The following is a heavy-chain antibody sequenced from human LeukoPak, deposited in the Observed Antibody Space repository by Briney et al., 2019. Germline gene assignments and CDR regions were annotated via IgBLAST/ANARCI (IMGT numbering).Heavy chain of an antibody. J-gene: IGHJ4*02. Sequence: SETLSLICTVSGGYISSHYWSWIRQPPGKGLEGVGYVYYSGCTDYNPSLQSQVTISVDTSKNQFTLRPSSVTAADTAVYYCAGTKLGYFDYWGQGTLVTVSS. D-gene: IGHD2-2*01. CDR2: VYYSGCT. V-gene: IGHV4-59*11. CDR1: GGYISSHY. CDR3: AGTKLGYFDY.